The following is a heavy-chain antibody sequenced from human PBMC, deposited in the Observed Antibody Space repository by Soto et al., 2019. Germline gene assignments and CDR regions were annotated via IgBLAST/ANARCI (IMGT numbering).Heavy chain of an antibody. J-gene: IGHJ4*02. CDR3: ATIAVAGNIDY. CDR2: IKQDGSEK. D-gene: IGHD6-19*01. CDR1: GFTFSSYW. Sequence: EVQLVESGGGLVQPGGSLRLSCAASGFTFSSYWMSWVHQAPGKGLEWVANIKQDGSEKYYVDSVKGRFTISRDNAKNSLYLQMNSLRAEDTAVYYCATIAVAGNIDYWGQGTLVTVSS. V-gene: IGHV3-7*05.